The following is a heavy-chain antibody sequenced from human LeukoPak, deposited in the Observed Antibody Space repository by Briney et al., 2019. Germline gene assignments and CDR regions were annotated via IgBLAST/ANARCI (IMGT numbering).Heavy chain of an antibody. V-gene: IGHV4-30-4*01. D-gene: IGHD3-22*01. CDR1: GGSINSGDYY. Sequence: SETLSLTCTVSGGSINSGDYYWSWIRQPPGKGLEWIGYIYYSGSTYYNPPLKSRVTISVDTSKNQFSLKMSSVTAADTAVYYCASYYDSSGYTGNFDYWGQGTLVTVSS. J-gene: IGHJ4*02. CDR2: IYYSGST. CDR3: ASYYDSSGYTGNFDY.